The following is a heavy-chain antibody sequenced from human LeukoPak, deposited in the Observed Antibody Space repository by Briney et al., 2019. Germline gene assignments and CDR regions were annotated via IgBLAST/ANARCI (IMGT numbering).Heavy chain of an antibody. CDR1: GYTFGVYG. J-gene: IGHJ1*01. V-gene: IGHV1-18*01. D-gene: IGHD3-9*01. CDR3: ASIFIRTGYFGEFYLH. CDR2: IAPYEGDT. Sequence: GASVKVSCKVSGYTFGVYGLCWVRQAPDQGLEWLGWIAPYEGDTQYTPKLQDRIILTADTATTTVYMELRGLRIDDTAVYYCASIFIRTGYFGEFYLHWGQGTQVVVSS.